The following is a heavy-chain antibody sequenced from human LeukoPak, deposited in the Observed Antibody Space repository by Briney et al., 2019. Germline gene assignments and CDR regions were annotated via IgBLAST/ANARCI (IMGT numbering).Heavy chain of an antibody. V-gene: IGHV3-49*03. Sequence: GGSLRLSCTASGFTFGDYTMSWFRQGPGKRLEWVGFIRSKAYGGTTEYAASVKGRFTISRDDSKSIAYLQMNSMKSEDTAVYYCTRAGDDWDFDYWGQGTLVTVSS. J-gene: IGHJ4*02. CDR2: IRSKAYGGTT. CDR1: GFTFGDYT. D-gene: IGHD3-9*01. CDR3: TRAGDDWDFDY.